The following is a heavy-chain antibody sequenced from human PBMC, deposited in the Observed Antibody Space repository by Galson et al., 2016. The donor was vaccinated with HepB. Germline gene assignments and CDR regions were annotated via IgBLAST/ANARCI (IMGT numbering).Heavy chain of an antibody. D-gene: IGHD6-19*01. J-gene: IGHJ3*02. CDR2: INPGGGST. CDR1: GYTFTSFY. CDR3: ARDQGYSSGCRWGAFDI. Sequence: SVKVSCKASGYTFTSFYMHWVRQAPGQGLEWMGIINPGGGSTSYAQKFQGRVTMTRDTSTSTVYMELSSLRSEDTALYYCARDQGYSSGCRWGAFDIWGQGTMVTVSS. V-gene: IGHV1-46*03.